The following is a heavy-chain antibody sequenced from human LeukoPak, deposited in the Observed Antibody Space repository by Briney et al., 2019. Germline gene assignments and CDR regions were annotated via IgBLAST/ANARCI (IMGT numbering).Heavy chain of an antibody. CDR2: IYYSGST. CDR3: ARSPHYYGSGSQYYFDY. CDR1: GGSISSSSYY. D-gene: IGHD3-10*01. V-gene: IGHV4-39*01. Sequence: PSETLSLTCTVSGGSISSSSYYWGWIRQPPGKGLEWIGSIYYSGSTYYNPSLKSRVTISVDTSKNQFSLKLSSVTAADTAVYYCARSPHYYGSGSQYYFDYWGQGTLVTVSS. J-gene: IGHJ4*02.